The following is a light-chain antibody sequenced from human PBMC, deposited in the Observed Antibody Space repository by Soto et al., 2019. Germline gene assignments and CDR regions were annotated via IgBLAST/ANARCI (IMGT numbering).Light chain of an antibody. CDR3: QQYVGSSRT. CDR2: DAS. V-gene: IGKV3-20*01. Sequence: ELVLTQSPGTLSLSPGERATLSCRASQSISSNYLAWYQQTPVQATRLLIYDASGRAAGIPGRFSGSGSATDFTLTISRLKPEDFGVYYCQQYVGSSRTFGQGTKVEIK. CDR1: QSISSNY. J-gene: IGKJ1*01.